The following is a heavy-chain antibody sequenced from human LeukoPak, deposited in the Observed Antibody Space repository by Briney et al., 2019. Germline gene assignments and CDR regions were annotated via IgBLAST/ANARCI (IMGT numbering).Heavy chain of an antibody. CDR2: IYYSGST. V-gene: IGHV4-59*01. J-gene: IGHJ4*02. Sequence: SETLSLTCAVYGGSISSYYWSWIRQPPGKGLEWIGYIYYSGSTNYNPSLKSRVTISVDTSKNQFSLKLSSVTAADTAVYYCARDRYSGYGATGYWGQGTLVTVSS. D-gene: IGHD5-12*01. CDR1: GGSISSYY. CDR3: ARDRYSGYGATGY.